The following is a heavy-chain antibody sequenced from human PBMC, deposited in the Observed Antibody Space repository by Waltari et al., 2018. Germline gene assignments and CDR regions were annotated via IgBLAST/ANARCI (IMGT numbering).Heavy chain of an antibody. D-gene: IGHD7-27*01. V-gene: IGHV4-59*01. CDR2: IYYSGST. CDR3: ARGLLGSGAFDI. J-gene: IGHJ3*02. Sequence: QVQLQESGPGLVKPSETLSLTCTVSGGSISSYYWSWLRQPPGKGLEWIGYIYYSGSTNYNPSLKSRVTISVDTSKNQFSLKLSSVTAADTAVYYCARGLLGSGAFDIWGQGTMVTVSS. CDR1: GGSISSYY.